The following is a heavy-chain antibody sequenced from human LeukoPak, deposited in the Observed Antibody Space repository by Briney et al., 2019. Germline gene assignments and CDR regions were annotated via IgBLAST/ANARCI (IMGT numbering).Heavy chain of an antibody. CDR1: GYSISSGYY. CDR3: ARGRIKWELYYFDY. V-gene: IGHV4-38-2*02. Sequence: SETLSLTCTVSGYSISSGYYWGWIRQPPGKGLGWIGSIYHSGSTYYNPSLKRRVTISVDTSNNQFSLKLSSVTAADTAVYYCARGRIKWELYYFDYWGQGTLVTVSS. CDR2: IYHSGST. J-gene: IGHJ4*02. D-gene: IGHD1-26*01.